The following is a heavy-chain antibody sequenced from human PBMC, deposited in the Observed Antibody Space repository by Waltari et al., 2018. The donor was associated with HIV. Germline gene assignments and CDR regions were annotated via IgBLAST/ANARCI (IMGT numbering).Heavy chain of an antibody. CDR3: ARSRHDYYDSSGYYRGAFDI. Sequence: QVQLQESGPGLVKPSQTLSLTCTVSGGSVSSSDYYWNWIRPPPGKGLEWIGYIDYKKNTYYNPSLKMRLTISLDRSKSQFSLKLSSVTAADTAVYYCARSRHDYYDSSGYYRGAFDIWGQGTMVPVSS. V-gene: IGHV4-30-4*08. J-gene: IGHJ3*02. CDR2: IDYKKNT. CDR1: GGSVSSSDYY. D-gene: IGHD3-22*01.